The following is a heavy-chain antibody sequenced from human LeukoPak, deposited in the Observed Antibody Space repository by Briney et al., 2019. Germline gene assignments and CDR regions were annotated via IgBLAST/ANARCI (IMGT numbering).Heavy chain of an antibody. Sequence: ASVKVSCKASGYTFTSYDINWVRQAPGQGLEWMGWINPNSGGTNYAQKFQGRVTMTRDTSISTAYMELSRLRSDDTAVYYCARGPGDILTGYYKQKYFDYWGQGTLVTVSS. J-gene: IGHJ4*02. CDR3: ARGPGDILTGYYKQKYFDY. CDR1: GYTFTSYD. V-gene: IGHV1-2*02. D-gene: IGHD3-9*01. CDR2: INPNSGGT.